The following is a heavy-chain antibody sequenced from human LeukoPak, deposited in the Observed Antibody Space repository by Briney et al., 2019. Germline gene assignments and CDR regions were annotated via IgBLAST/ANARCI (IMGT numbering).Heavy chain of an antibody. V-gene: IGHV4-61*02. D-gene: IGHD3-22*01. J-gene: IGHJ4*02. CDR1: GNSISIGDNY. CDR3: ARASYSYDINGWVPFDY. CDR2: IYTSGST. Sequence: SQTLSLTCAVSGNSISIGDNYCSWIRQPAGKGLEWIGRIYTSGSTNYNPSLKSRVTISGDTSKNQFSLRLSSVTAADTAVYYCARASYSYDINGWVPFDYWGQGTLVTVSS.